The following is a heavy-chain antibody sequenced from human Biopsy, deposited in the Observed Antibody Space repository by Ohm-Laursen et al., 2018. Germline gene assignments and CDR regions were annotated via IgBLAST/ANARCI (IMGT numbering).Heavy chain of an antibody. CDR1: GFSFRDYR. V-gene: IGHV3-74*01. CDR2: IKQDGTIS. CDR3: CSPIAVGNI. Sequence: SLRLSCAASGFSFRDYRMHWVRHGPGKGLMWVSQIKQDGTISSYADSVKGRFTISRDNANTTLYLQMNSLRVEDTGVYCCCSPIAVGNIWGQGTMVTVSS. D-gene: IGHD6-19*01. J-gene: IGHJ3*02.